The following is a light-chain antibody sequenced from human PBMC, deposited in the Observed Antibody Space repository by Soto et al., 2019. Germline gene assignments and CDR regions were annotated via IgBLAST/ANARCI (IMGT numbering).Light chain of an antibody. CDR2: DVS. J-gene: IGKJ5*01. Sequence: EVMLTQSPATLSLSPGERATLSSRASQSVRTYLAWYQQKPGQAPRLPIHDVSDRATGIPARFSGSGSGTDFTLIISRLEPEDFAVYYCQHYGFSPPITFGQGTRLEIK. V-gene: IGKV3-11*01. CDR3: QHYGFSPPIT. CDR1: QSVRTY.